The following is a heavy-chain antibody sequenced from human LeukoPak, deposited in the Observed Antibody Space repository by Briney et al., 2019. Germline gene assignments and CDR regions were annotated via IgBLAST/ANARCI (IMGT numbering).Heavy chain of an antibody. CDR1: AGSMSSGGYS. J-gene: IGHJ4*02. CDR2: IYHSGST. CDR3: ARGRRACDS. V-gene: IGHV4-30-2*01. Sequence: PSQTLSLTCAVSAGSMSSGGYSWSWTRQPPGKGLEGIGYIYHSGSTYYNPSLKSRVTVSVDRSKNQFSLKLSSVTAADTDVYYCARGRRACDSWGPGTLVTVSS.